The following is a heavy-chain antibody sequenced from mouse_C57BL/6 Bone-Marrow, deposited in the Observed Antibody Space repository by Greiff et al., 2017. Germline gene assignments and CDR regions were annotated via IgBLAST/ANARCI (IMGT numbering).Heavy chain of an antibody. CDR2: INPSSGYT. Sequence: VQLQQSGAELAKPGASVKMSCKASGYTFTSYWMHWVKQRPGQGLEWIGYINPSSGYTKYNQKFKDKATLTADKSSSTAYMQLSSLTYEYSAVYYCARRDYDYSYAMDYWGQGTSVTVSS. CDR3: ARRDYDYSYAMDY. D-gene: IGHD2-4*01. V-gene: IGHV1-7*01. CDR1: GYTFTSYW. J-gene: IGHJ4*01.